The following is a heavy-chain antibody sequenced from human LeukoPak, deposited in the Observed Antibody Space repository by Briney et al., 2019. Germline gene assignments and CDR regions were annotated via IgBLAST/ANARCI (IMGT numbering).Heavy chain of an antibody. CDR1: GYTFTGYY. J-gene: IGHJ4*02. CDR3: AAHYGDYRFDY. V-gene: IGHV1-2*02. Sequence: GASVKVSCKASGYTFTGYYMHWVRQAPGQGLEWMGWINPNSGGTNYAQKFQGRVTITADKSTSTAYMELSSLRSEDTAVYYCAAHYGDYRFDYWGQGTLVTVSS. D-gene: IGHD4-17*01. CDR2: INPNSGGT.